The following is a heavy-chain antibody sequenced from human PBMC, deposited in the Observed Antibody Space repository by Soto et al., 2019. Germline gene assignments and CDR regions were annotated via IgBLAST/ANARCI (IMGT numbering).Heavy chain of an antibody. CDR3: ARAGATVGRMWQAFDI. J-gene: IGHJ3*02. D-gene: IGHD6-13*01. CDR1: AGSFSGYY. Sequence: SETLSLTCAVYAGSFSGYYWSWIRQPPGKGLEWIGEISHRGSTNYNPSLKSRVTISLDTSKNQFSLWLSSVTAADTAVYYCARAGATVGRMWQAFDIWGQGTMVTVSS. CDR2: ISHRGST. V-gene: IGHV4-34*01.